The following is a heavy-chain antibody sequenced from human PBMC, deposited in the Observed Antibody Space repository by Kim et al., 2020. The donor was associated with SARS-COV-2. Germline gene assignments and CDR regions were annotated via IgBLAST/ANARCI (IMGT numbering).Heavy chain of an antibody. Sequence: GGSLRLSCAASGFTFSSYAMHWVRQAPGKGLEWVAVISYDGSNKYYADSVKGRFTISRDNSKNTPYLQMNSLRAEDTAVYYCARVGSGSYWGHFDYWGQGTLVTVSS. J-gene: IGHJ4*02. CDR1: GFTFSSYA. D-gene: IGHD3-10*01. CDR2: ISYDGSNK. CDR3: ARVGSGSYWGHFDY. V-gene: IGHV3-30*04.